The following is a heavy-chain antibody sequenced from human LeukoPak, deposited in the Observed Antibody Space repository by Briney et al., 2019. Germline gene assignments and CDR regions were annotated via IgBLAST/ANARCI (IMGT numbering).Heavy chain of an antibody. V-gene: IGHV1-18*01. J-gene: IGHJ5*02. CDR3: ARDHKSEVVVKGFDP. D-gene: IGHD3-22*01. CDR1: GYTFISYG. CDR2: ISPYTTKT. Sequence: ASVKVSCKASGYTFISYGITWVRQAPGQGLEWMGWISPYTTKTNYAQSLQGRVTMTTDTSTSTAYMELRSLRSDDTAVYYCARDHKSEVVVKGFDPWGQGTLVTVSS.